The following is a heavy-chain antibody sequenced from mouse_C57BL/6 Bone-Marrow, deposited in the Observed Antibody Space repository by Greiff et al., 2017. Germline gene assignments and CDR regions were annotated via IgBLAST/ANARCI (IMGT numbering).Heavy chain of an antibody. V-gene: IGHV5-17*01. J-gene: IGHJ4*01. CDR3: ARPDFGYAMDY. CDR1: GFTFSNYG. CDR2: ISSGSSTI. Sequence: EVKLVESGGGLVKPGGSLKLSCAASGFTFSNYGMPWVRQAPEKGLEWVAYISSGSSTIYYADTVKGRFTISRDNAKNTLFLQMTSLRSEDTAMYYCARPDFGYAMDYWGQGTSVTVSS.